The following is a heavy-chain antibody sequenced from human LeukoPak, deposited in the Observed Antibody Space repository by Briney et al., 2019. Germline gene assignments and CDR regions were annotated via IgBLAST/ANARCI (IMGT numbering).Heavy chain of an antibody. CDR3: ARVRGLWFGELLGASGHAFDI. V-gene: IGHV3-21*01. Sequence: GGSLRLSCAASGFTFSSYSMNWVRQAPGKGLEWVSFISSSSTYIYYADSVKGRFTISRDNAKNSGYLQMNSLRAEDTAIYYCARVRGLWFGELLGASGHAFDIWSQGTKVTVSS. J-gene: IGHJ3*02. CDR2: ISSSSTYI. D-gene: IGHD3-10*01. CDR1: GFTFSSYS.